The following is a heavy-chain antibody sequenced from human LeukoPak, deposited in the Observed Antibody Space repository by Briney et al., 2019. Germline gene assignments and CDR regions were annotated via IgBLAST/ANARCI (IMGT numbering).Heavy chain of an antibody. D-gene: IGHD2-15*01. J-gene: IGHJ4*02. CDR2: IYYSGST. CDR3: ARGYCSGGSCYSRTLGY. V-gene: IGHV4-61*01. Sequence: PSETLSLTCTVSGGSVSSGSYYWSWIRQPPGKGLEWIGYIYYSGSTNYNPSPKSRVTISVDTSKNQFSLKLSSVTAADTAVYYCARGYCSGGSCYSRTLGYWGQGTLVTVSS. CDR1: GGSVSSGSYY.